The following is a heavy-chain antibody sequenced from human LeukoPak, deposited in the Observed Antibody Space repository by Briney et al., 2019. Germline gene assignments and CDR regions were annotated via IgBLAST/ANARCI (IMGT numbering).Heavy chain of an antibody. V-gene: IGHV1-46*01. CDR1: GYTFTSYY. Sequence: GASVKVLCKASGYTFTSYYMHWVRQAPGQGLEWMGIINPSGGSTSYAQKFQGRVTMTRDMSTSTVYMELSSLRSEDTAVYYCARGLYDILTGYTYNWFDPWGQGTLVTVSS. CDR2: INPSGGST. J-gene: IGHJ5*02. D-gene: IGHD3-9*01. CDR3: ARGLYDILTGYTYNWFDP.